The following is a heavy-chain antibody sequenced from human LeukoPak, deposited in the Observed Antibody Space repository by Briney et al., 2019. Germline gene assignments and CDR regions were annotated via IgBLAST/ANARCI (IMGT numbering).Heavy chain of an antibody. D-gene: IGHD5-24*01. CDR1: GGSISSGGYY. CDR3: ARGEMATTYYFDY. V-gene: IGHV4-31*03. Sequence: SQTLSLTCTVSGGSISSGGYYWSWIRQHPGKGLEWIGYIYYSGSSYYNPSLKSRVTISVDTSKNQFSLKLTSVTAADTAVYYCARGEMATTYYFDYWGQGTLVTVSS. J-gene: IGHJ4*02. CDR2: IYYSGSS.